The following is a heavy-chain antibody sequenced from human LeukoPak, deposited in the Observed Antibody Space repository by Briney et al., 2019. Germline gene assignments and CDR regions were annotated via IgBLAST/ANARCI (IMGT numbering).Heavy chain of an antibody. D-gene: IGHD3-22*01. CDR2: ISYDGSNK. V-gene: IGHV3-30*04. Sequence: GRSLRHSCAASGFTFSSYAMHWVRQAPGKGLEWVAVISYDGSNKYYADSVKGRFTITRDNSKNTLYLQMNSLRAEDTAVYYCARVRGSVPYDSSGYYYFDYWGQGTLVTVSS. CDR3: ARVRGSVPYDSSGYYYFDY. CDR1: GFTFSSYA. J-gene: IGHJ4*02.